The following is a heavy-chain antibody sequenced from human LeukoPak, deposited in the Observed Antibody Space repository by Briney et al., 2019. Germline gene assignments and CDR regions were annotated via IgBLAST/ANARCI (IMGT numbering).Heavy chain of an antibody. D-gene: IGHD5-24*01. Sequence: ASVKVSCKASGYTFTGYFVHWVRQAPGQGLQWMGWINPNTGGTNYAQKFQGRVTMTRDTSISTAYMELSRLRSDDTAVYYCARAGRDGYNRETLFDYWGQGTLVTVSS. CDR1: GYTFTGYF. V-gene: IGHV1-2*02. J-gene: IGHJ4*02. CDR3: ARAGRDGYNRETLFDY. CDR2: INPNTGGT.